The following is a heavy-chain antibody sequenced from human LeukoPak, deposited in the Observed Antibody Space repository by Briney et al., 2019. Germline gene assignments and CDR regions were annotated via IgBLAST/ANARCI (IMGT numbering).Heavy chain of an antibody. Sequence: GGSLRLSCAASGFTFSSYSMNWVRQAPGKGLEWVSSISSSSGYIYYADSVKGRFTISRDNAKNSLYLQMNSLRAEDTAVYYCARGDYDSSGYYLDWGQGTLVTVSS. CDR2: ISSSSGYI. V-gene: IGHV3-21*01. D-gene: IGHD3-22*01. CDR1: GFTFSSYS. CDR3: ARGDYDSSGYYLD. J-gene: IGHJ4*02.